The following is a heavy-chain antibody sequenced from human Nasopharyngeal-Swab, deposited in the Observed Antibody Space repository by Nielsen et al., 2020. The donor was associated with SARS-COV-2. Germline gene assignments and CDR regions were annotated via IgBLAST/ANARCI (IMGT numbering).Heavy chain of an antibody. CDR3: ARDYQSIVVVPAAMRSAYMDV. CDR1: GYTFTSYG. V-gene: IGHV1-18*01. D-gene: IGHD2-2*01. J-gene: IGHJ6*03. CDR2: ISAYNGNT. Sequence: ASVKVSCKASGYTFTSYGFSWVRQAPGQGLEWMGWISAYNGNTNYAQKLQGRVTMTTDTSTSTAYMELRSLRSDDTAVYYCARDYQSIVVVPAAMRSAYMDVWGKGTTVTVSS.